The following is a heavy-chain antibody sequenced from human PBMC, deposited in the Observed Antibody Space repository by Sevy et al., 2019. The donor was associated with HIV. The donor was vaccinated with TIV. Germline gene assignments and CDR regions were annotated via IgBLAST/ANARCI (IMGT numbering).Heavy chain of an antibody. V-gene: IGHV3-7*03. CDR1: GFTFRSYW. J-gene: IGHJ6*02. CDR3: ARDCSSTSCLWGMDV. D-gene: IGHD2-2*01. CDR2: IKRDGSEK. Sequence: GGSLRLSCAASGFTFRSYWMSWVRQAPGKGLEWVANIKRDGSEKYYVASVKGRFTISRDNAKNSLYLQMNSLRVEDTAVYYCARDCSSTSCLWGMDVWGPGTTVTVSS.